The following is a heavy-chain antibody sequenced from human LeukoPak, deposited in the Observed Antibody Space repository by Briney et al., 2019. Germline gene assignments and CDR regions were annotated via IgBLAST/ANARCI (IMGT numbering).Heavy chain of an antibody. J-gene: IGHJ4*02. D-gene: IGHD6-13*01. CDR3: ARAARGSSSFDY. Sequence: GASVKVSCKASGGTFSSYATSWVRQAPGQGLEWMGRIIPIFGTANYAQKFQGRVTITTDESTSTAYMELSSLRSEDTAVYYCARAARGSSSFDYWGQGTLVTVSS. CDR2: IIPIFGTA. CDR1: GGTFSSYA. V-gene: IGHV1-69*05.